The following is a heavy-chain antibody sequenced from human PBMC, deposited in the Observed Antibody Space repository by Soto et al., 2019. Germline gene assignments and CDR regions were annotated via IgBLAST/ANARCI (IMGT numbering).Heavy chain of an antibody. Sequence: QVQLVQSGAEVKKPGSSVKVSCKASGGTFSSYTISWVRQAPGQGLEWMGRIIPILGIANYAQKFQGRVTITADKSTSTANMELSSLRSEDTAVYYCANSDIVVVPAASNDAFDIWGQGTMVTVSS. CDR1: GGTFSSYT. CDR2: IIPILGIA. D-gene: IGHD2-2*01. V-gene: IGHV1-69*02. CDR3: ANSDIVVVPAASNDAFDI. J-gene: IGHJ3*02.